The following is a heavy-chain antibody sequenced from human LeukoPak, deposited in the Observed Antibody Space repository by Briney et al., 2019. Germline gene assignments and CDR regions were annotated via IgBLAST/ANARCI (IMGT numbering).Heavy chain of an antibody. CDR2: INPNSGGT. CDR3: ARESDYGDCFDY. V-gene: IGHV1-2*02. D-gene: IGHD4-17*01. CDR1: GYTFTGYY. J-gene: IGHJ4*02. Sequence: ASVKVSCKASGYTFTGYYMHWVRLAPGQGLEWMGWINPNSGGTNYAQKFQGRVTMTRDTSISTAYMELSRLRSDDTAVYYCARESDYGDCFDYWGQGTLVTVSS.